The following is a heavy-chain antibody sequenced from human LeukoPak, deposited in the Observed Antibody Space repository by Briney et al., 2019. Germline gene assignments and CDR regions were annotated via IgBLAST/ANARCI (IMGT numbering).Heavy chain of an antibody. CDR3: VKDRSSNWRYYFDD. Sequence: GGSLRLSCAASGFTFDDYAMHWVRQVPGKGLEWVSSITWDGGNIVYADSVRGRFTISRDNAENSLYLQMDGLRAEDTALYYCVKDRSSNWRYYFDDWGQGTLVTVSS. CDR1: GFTFDDYA. V-gene: IGHV3-9*01. J-gene: IGHJ4*02. CDR2: ITWDGGNI. D-gene: IGHD2-2*01.